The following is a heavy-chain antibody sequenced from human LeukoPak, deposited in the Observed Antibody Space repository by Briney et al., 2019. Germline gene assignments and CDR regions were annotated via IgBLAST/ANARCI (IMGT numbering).Heavy chain of an antibody. J-gene: IGHJ4*02. V-gene: IGHV3-15*01. CDR3: TTYGDNPDY. CDR2: IKSKPAGGST. CDR1: GFTFSNAW. Sequence: GGSLRLSCTASGFTFSNAWMSWVRQAPGKGLEWVGRIKSKPAGGSTDYAAPVKGRFTISGDDSKNTLYLQMNSLKTEDTAVYYCTTYGDNPDYWGQGTLVTVSS. D-gene: IGHD4-17*01.